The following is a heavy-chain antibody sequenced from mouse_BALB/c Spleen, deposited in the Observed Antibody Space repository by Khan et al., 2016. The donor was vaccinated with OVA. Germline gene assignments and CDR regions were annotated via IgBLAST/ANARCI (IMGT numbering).Heavy chain of an antibody. CDR2: INPYNDGT. J-gene: IGHJ3*01. CDR1: GYSFTNYF. V-gene: IGHV1S136*01. CDR3: ARDYGSSFWFAY. Sequence: VQLQQSGPDLVKPGASVTMSCKASGYSFTNYFIHWVKQKPGKGLEWFGYINPYNDGTKYNEKFSGKATLTLDKSSSTAYRERSGLTSEDSAVYYCARDYGSSFWFAYWGQGTLVTVSA. D-gene: IGHD1-1*01.